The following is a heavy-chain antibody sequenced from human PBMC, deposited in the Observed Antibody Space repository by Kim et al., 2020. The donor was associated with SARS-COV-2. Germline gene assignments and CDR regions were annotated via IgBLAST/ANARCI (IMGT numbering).Heavy chain of an antibody. J-gene: IGHJ5*02. CDR3: AKGLYSSGWYWFDP. V-gene: IGHV3-9*01. CDR2: ISWNSGSI. Sequence: GGSLRLSCAASGFTFDDYAMHWVRQAPGKGLEWVSGISWNSGSIGYADSVKGRFTISRDNAKNSLYLQMNSLRAEDTALYYCAKGLYSSGWYWFDPWGQGTLVTVSS. CDR1: GFTFDDYA. D-gene: IGHD6-19*01.